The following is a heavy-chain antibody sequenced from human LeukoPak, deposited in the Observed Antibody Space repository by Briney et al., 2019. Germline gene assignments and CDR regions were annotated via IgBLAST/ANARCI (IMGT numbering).Heavy chain of an antibody. J-gene: IGHJ4*02. CDR2: IKGNSDGWAT. CDR3: STLGIRFWSVGY. D-gene: IGHD1-26*01. V-gene: IGHV3-15*01. CDR1: GFNFSDAW. Sequence: GGSLRLSCAASGFNFSDAWMTWVRQAPGKGLEWLGRIKGNSDGWATSYGAPVQDRITISRDESENTVYLQMSRLKTEDTAVYYCSTLGIRFWSVGYWGLGTPVTVSS.